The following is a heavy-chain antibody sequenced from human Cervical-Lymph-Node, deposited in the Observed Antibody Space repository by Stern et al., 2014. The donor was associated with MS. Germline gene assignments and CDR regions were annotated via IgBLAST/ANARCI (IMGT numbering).Heavy chain of an antibody. Sequence: MQLVQSGAEVKKPGESLRISCEGSGYRFTNNWIGWVRQMPGKGLEWMGIIYPGDSETRYSPSFQGQVTILVDKSNTTAYLQWSSLKASDTAIYYCARRGNGYMGIDYWGQGTLVTVSS. CDR1: GYRFTNNW. J-gene: IGHJ4*02. D-gene: IGHD5-24*01. CDR3: ARRGNGYMGIDY. CDR2: IYPGDSET. V-gene: IGHV5-51*03.